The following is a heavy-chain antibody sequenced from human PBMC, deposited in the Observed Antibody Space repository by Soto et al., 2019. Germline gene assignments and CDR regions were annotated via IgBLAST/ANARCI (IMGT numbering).Heavy chain of an antibody. CDR1: GGSFSGYY. Sequence: KPSETLSLTCAVYGGSFSGYYWSWIRQPPGKGLEWIGEINHSGSTNYNPSLKSRVTISVDTSKNQFSLKLSSVTAADTAVYYCARGSSWPVYWGQGTLVTVSS. CDR2: INHSGST. D-gene: IGHD6-13*01. J-gene: IGHJ4*02. CDR3: ARGSSWPVY. V-gene: IGHV4-34*01.